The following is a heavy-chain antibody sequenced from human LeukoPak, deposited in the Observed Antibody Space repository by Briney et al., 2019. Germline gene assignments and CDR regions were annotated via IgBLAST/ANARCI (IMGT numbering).Heavy chain of an antibody. D-gene: IGHD4-11*01. Sequence: SETLSLTCTVSGGSISGYYWRWIRQAPGKGLEWIGYIYSSGFTNYNPSVKSRVTMSVDTSKNQFSLKLSSVTAADTAAYFCVRHVTSQTIRLQFWLVPWGQGTLVTVSS. J-gene: IGHJ5*02. CDR3: VRHVTSQTIRLQFWLVP. CDR2: IYSSGFT. CDR1: GGSISGYY. V-gene: IGHV4-4*09.